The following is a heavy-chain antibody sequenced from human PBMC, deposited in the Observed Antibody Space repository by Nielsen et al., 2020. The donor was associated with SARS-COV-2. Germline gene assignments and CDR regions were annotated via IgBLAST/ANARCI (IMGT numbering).Heavy chain of an antibody. Sequence: SETLSLTCAVSGGSVSSNDWWTWVRQSPGKGLEWIGEVSHSGIINYNPSLKSRVTLSMDKSKRQFSLRLTSVSAADTAVYFCARGDLVVVPSPILGLGPFFYYFYLDVWGKGTTVTVSS. J-gene: IGHJ6*03. V-gene: IGHV4-4*02. D-gene: IGHD2-2*01. CDR2: VSHSGII. CDR1: GGSVSSNDW. CDR3: ARGDLVVVPSPILGLGPFFYYFYLDV.